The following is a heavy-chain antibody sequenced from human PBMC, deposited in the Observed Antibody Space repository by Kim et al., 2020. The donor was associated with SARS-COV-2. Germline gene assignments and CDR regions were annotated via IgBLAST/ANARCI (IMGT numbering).Heavy chain of an antibody. V-gene: IGHV4-31*02. CDR3: ARVPRELLWFGDDAFDI. J-gene: IGHJ3*02. D-gene: IGHD3-10*01. Sequence: LKSRVTISVDTSKNQFSLKLSSVTAADTAVYYCARVPRELLWFGDDAFDIWGQGTMVTVSS.